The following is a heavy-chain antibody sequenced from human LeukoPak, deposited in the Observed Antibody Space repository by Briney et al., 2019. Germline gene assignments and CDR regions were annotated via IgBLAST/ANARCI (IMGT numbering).Heavy chain of an antibody. Sequence: SVKVSCKASGGTFSSYAISWVRQAPGQGLEWMGGIIPIFGIANYAQKFQGRVTITTDESTSTAYMELSSLRSEDTAVYYCAKDSGSRGPYFDYWGQGTLVTVSS. V-gene: IGHV1-69*05. CDR3: AKDSGSRGPYFDY. CDR1: GGTFSSYA. CDR2: IIPIFGIA. J-gene: IGHJ4*02. D-gene: IGHD2-2*01.